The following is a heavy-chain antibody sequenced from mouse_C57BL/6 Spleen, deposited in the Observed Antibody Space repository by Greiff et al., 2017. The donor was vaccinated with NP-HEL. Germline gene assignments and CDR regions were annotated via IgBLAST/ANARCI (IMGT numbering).Heavy chain of an antibody. CDR2: ISYDGSN. CDR1: GYSITSGYY. CDR3: ARGGGYYAYYAMDY. D-gene: IGHD2-3*01. V-gene: IGHV3-6*01. J-gene: IGHJ4*01. Sequence: VQLQESGPGLVKPSQSLSLTCSVTGYSITSGYYWNWIRQFPGNKLEWMGYISYDGSNNYNPSLKNRISITRDTSKNQFFLKLNSVTTEDTATYYCARGGGYYAYYAMDYWGQGTSVTVSS.